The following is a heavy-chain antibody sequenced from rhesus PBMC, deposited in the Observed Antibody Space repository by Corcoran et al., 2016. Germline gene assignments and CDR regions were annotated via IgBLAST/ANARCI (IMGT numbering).Heavy chain of an antibody. CDR3: AKSLTTGGYDAFDF. J-gene: IGHJ3*01. Sequence: EVQLVESGGGLAKPGGSLRLSCAASGFTFSRYWMNWVRPAPGTGLGGVSTINRGGYSTYYADSGKGRFTVTRENSKNTLSLQRNSLRAEDTAVYYCAKSLTTGGYDAFDFWGQGLRVTVSS. CDR1: GFTFSRYW. D-gene: IGHD4-17*01. CDR2: INRGGYST. V-gene: IGHV3S25*01.